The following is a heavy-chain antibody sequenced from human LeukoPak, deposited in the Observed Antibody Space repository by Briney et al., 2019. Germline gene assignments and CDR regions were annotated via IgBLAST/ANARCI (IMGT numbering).Heavy chain of an antibody. V-gene: IGHV1-46*01. CDR2: INPSGGST. J-gene: IGHJ4*02. CDR1: RYSFTSYY. D-gene: IGHD2-8*02. CDR3: ARATVRLGYCTV. Sequence: ASVKVSCKASRYSFTSYYMYWVRQAPGQGLEWMGVINPSGGSTNYAQKFQGRVTMTRDTSTSTVYMELSSLRSEDTAVYYCARATVRLGYCTVWGQGTLVTVSS.